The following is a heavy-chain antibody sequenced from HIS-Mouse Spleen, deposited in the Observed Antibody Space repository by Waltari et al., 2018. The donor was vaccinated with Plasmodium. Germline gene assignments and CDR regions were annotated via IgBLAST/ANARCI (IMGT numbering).Heavy chain of an antibody. D-gene: IGHD6-13*01. J-gene: IGHJ3*02. CDR3: ARTIAVVGTGDALDI. CDR2: INSDGSST. V-gene: IGHV3-74*01. Sequence: EVQLVDSGGGSVQPGGSLRLSCSASGFTFSSYWMTCVRQAPGKVLVWVSRINSDGSSTRYADSVKGRFTISRDNAKNTLYLQMNSLRAEDTAVYYCARTIAVVGTGDALDIWGQGTMVTVSS. CDR1: GFTFSSYW.